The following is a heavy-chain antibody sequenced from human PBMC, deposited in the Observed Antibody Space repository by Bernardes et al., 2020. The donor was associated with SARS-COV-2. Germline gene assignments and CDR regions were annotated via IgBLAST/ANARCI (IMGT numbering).Heavy chain of an antibody. V-gene: IGHV4-30-4*01. CDR2: IYYSGST. CDR3: ARGPGGGYDFYYYYYGMDV. D-gene: IGHD5-12*01. Sequence: SETLSLTCTVSGGSISSGDYYWSWIRQPPGKGLEWIGYIYYSGSTYYNPSLKSRVTISVDTSKNQFSLKLSSVTAADTAVYYCARGPGGGYDFYYYYYGMDVWGQGTTVTVSS. CDR1: GGSISSGDYY. J-gene: IGHJ6*02.